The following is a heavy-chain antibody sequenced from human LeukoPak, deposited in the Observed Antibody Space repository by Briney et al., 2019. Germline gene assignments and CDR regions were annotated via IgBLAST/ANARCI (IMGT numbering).Heavy chain of an antibody. CDR3: ARDGYYYDSSGHYAE. D-gene: IGHD3-22*01. CDR2: INPNSGGT. CDR1: GYTFTGYY. J-gene: IGHJ4*02. V-gene: IGHV1-2*02. Sequence: ASVKVSCKASGYTFTGYYMHWVRQAPGQGLEWMGWINPNSGGTNYAQKFQGRVTMTRDTSISTAYMELSRLRSDDTAVYYCARDGYYYDSSGHYAEWGQGTLVTVSS.